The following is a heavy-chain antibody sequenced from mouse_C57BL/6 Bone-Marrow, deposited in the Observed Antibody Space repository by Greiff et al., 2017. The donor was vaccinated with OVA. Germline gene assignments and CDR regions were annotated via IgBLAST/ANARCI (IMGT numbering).Heavy chain of an antibody. CDR3: ARWSYYYGSFDY. V-gene: IGHV1-56*01. J-gene: IGHJ2*01. Sequence: VQLQQSGPELVRPGASVKISCKAPGYTFTSNWMQWVRQRPGQGLEWIGEIFPGSGSTYYNEKFKGKATLTVDTSSSTAYMQLSSLTSEDSAVYFCARWSYYYGSFDYWGQGTTLTVS. CDR1: GYTFTSNW. D-gene: IGHD1-1*01. CDR2: IFPGSGST.